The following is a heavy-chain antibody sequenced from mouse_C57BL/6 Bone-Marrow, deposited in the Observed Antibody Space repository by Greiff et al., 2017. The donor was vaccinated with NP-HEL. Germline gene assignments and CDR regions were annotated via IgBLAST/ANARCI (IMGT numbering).Heavy chain of an antibody. Sequence: EVQGVESGGGLVQPGGSMKLSCVASGFTFSNYWMNWVRQSPEKGLEWVAQIRLKSDNYATHYAESVKGRFTISRDDSKSSVYLQMNNLRAEDTGIYYCTRSSFPTDYWGQGTTLTVSS. V-gene: IGHV6-3*01. J-gene: IGHJ2*01. CDR2: IRLKSDNYAT. CDR1: GFTFSNYW. CDR3: TRSSFPTDY. D-gene: IGHD1-1*01.